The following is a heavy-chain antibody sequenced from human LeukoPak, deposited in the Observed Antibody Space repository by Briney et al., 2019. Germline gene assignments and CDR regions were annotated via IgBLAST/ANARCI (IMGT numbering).Heavy chain of an antibody. CDR3: ATWGIAVAGTFDY. CDR2: MYYIGST. D-gene: IGHD6-19*01. V-gene: IGHV4-59*08. Sequence: SETLSLTCTVSGDFISSCYWSWIREPPGKGLEWIGYMYYIGSTNYNPSFKSRVAISVHTSKIQFSLKLSSVTAADTAVYYCATWGIAVAGTFDYWGQGTLVTVST. CDR1: GDFISSCY. J-gene: IGHJ4*02.